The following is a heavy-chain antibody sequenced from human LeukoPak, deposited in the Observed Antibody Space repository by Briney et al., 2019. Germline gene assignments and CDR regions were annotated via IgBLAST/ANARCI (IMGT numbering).Heavy chain of an antibody. CDR1: GFIGSDGY. CDR2: IYRGGAT. D-gene: IGHD2-2*01. V-gene: IGHV3-66*01. J-gene: IGHJ4*02. CDR3: AGASSNGVVIDATSFDL. Sequence: GGSLRLSCAVSGFIGSDGYMNWVRQAPGKGLEWLSVIYRGGATYYADSVRGRFIISRDSSKNAWHLQLNSLRAEDTAVYYCAGASSNGVVIDATSFDLWGQGTLVVVSS.